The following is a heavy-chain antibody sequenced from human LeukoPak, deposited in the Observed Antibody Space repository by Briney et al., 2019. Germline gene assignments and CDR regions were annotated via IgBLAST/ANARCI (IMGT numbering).Heavy chain of an antibody. D-gene: IGHD2-2*01. V-gene: IGHV3-7*01. Sequence: PSETLSLTCTVSGGSISSSSYYWGWIRQPPGKGLEWVANINQDGSEKYYVDSVEGRFTISRDNAKNSLYLHMNSLRAEDTAVFYCARGYATAFDSWGQGALVTVSS. J-gene: IGHJ4*02. CDR3: ARGYATAFDS. CDR2: INQDGSEK. CDR1: GGSISSSSYY.